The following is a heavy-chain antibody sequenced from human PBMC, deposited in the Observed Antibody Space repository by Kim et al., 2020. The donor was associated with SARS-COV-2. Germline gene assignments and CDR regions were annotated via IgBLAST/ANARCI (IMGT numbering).Heavy chain of an antibody. Sequence: KGRLTISRDNAKNSLYLQMNSLRAEDTAVYYCASPYYDFWSGPQDAFDIWGQGTMVTVSS. D-gene: IGHD3-3*01. CDR3: ASPYYDFWSGPQDAFDI. V-gene: IGHV3-11*06. J-gene: IGHJ3*02.